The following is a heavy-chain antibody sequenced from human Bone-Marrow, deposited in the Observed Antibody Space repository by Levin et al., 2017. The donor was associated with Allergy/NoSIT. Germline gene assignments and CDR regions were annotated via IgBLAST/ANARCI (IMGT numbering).Heavy chain of an antibody. D-gene: IGHD2-15*01. CDR1: GFTFSSSA. J-gene: IGHJ3*02. Sequence: GGSLRLSCAASGFTFSSSAMSWVRQAPGKGLEWVSSSSAGDARTYYTDSVKGRLTISRDNSKNTLYLQMISLSAEDTALYYGTNGRKGLDASDIWGQGTMVTVSS. CDR2: SSAGDART. CDR3: TNGRKGLDASDI. V-gene: IGHV3-23*01.